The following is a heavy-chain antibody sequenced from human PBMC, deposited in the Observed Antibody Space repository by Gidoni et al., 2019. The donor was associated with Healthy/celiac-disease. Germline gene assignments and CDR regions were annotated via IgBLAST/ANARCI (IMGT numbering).Heavy chain of an antibody. CDR1: GFTFSSYA. D-gene: IGHD2-2*01. CDR3: AKDLGYCSSTSCYVYFDY. V-gene: IGHV3-23*01. CDR2: ISGSGGST. J-gene: IGHJ4*02. Sequence: EVQLLESGGGLVQPGGSLRLPCAASGFTFSSYAMSWVRQAPGKGVEWVSAISGSGGSTYYADSVKGRFTISRDNSKNTLYLKMNSLRAEDTAVYYCAKDLGYCSSTSCYVYFDYWGQGTLVTVSS.